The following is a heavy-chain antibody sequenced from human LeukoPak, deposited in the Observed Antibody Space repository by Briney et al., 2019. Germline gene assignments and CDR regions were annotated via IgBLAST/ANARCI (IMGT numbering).Heavy chain of an antibody. CDR3: ARAQYSSSWYRAFDI. CDR2: IYYSGST. Sequence: SETLPLTCAVYGGSFNTYYWSRIRQPPGKGLEWIGYIYYSGSTNYNPSLKSRVTISVDTSKNQFSLKLSSVTAADTAVYYCARAQYSSSWYRAFDIWGQGTMVTVSS. D-gene: IGHD6-13*01. J-gene: IGHJ3*02. CDR1: GGSFNTYY. V-gene: IGHV4-59*01.